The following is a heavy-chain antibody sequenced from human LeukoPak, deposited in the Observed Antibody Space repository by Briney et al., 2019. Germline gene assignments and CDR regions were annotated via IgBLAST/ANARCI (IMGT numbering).Heavy chain of an antibody. J-gene: IGHJ3*02. D-gene: IGHD2-2*01. Sequence: ASVNVSCKASGYTFTSYAMHWVRQAPGQRLEWMGWINAGNGNTKYSQKFQGRVTITRDTSASTAYMELSSLRSEDTAVYYCARRGEGYCSSTSCSLAFDIWGQGTMVTVSS. CDR2: INAGNGNT. CDR3: ARRGEGYCSSTSCSLAFDI. CDR1: GYTFTSYA. V-gene: IGHV1-3*01.